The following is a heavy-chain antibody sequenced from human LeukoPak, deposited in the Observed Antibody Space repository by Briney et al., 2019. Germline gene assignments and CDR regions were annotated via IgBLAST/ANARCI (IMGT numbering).Heavy chain of an antibody. CDR2: IIPILGIA. Sequence: ASVKVSCKASGGTFSSYAISWVRQAPGQGLEWMGRIIPILGIANYAQKFQGRVTITADKSTSTAYMELSSLRSEDAAVYYCASRGRLTFGGVIVLDYWGQGTLVTVSS. V-gene: IGHV1-69*04. J-gene: IGHJ4*02. D-gene: IGHD3-16*02. CDR3: ASRGRLTFGGVIVLDY. CDR1: GGTFSSYA.